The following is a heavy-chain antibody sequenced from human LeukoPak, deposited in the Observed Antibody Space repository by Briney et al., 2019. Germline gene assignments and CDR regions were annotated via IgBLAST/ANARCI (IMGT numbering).Heavy chain of an antibody. CDR3: ARVGSFAFDI. J-gene: IGHJ3*02. CDR1: GGTFSSYA. CDR2: IIPIFGTA. V-gene: IGHV1-69*05. Sequence: SVKVSCKASGGTFSSYAISWVRQAPGQGLEWMGRIIPIFGTANYAQKLQGRVTMTTDTSTSTAYMELRSLRSDDTAVYYCARVGSFAFDIWGQGTMVTVSS. D-gene: IGHD2-15*01.